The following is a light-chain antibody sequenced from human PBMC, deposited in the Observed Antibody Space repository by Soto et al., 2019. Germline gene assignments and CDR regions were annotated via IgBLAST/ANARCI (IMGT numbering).Light chain of an antibody. CDR1: EGTNNF. V-gene: IGKV1-9*01. CDR3: QQLTNYRFT. CDR2: GAS. Sequence: IQLTQSPSSLSASVGDRVTITCRASEGTNNFLAWYQQKPGKAPQLLIYGASTLQSGVPSRFSGSGSGKDFTLTISSLKPEDSPTYYCQQLTNYRFTFGQGTKVDIK. J-gene: IGKJ2*01.